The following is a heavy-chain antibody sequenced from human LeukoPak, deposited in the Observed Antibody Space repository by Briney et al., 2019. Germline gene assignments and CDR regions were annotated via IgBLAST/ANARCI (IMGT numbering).Heavy chain of an antibody. V-gene: IGHV3-7*01. CDR3: ARDRGHSGYDLYDY. CDR2: IKHDGSEI. D-gene: IGHD5-12*01. CDR1: GVSFRNYW. J-gene: IGHJ4*02. Sequence: GGSLRLSCAASGVSFRNYWMGRVREAPGKGLEWVAHIKHDGSEIYYVDSVEGRFTISRDTAKDSLFLQMNSLRVEDTAVYYCARDRGHSGYDLYDYWGQGTLVTVSS.